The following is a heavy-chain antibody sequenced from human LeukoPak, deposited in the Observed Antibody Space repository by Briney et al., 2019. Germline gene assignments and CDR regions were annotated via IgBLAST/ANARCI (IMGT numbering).Heavy chain of an antibody. CDR1: GFTVSSNY. D-gene: IGHD5/OR15-5a*01. Sequence: GGSLRLSCAASGFTVSSNYMSWVRQAPGKGLEWVSIIYTDGSTYYADSVKGRFTISRDNSKNTLYLQMNSLRAEDTAVYYCARDPTQYLRYGHFDYWGQGTLVTVSS. CDR3: ARDPTQYLRYGHFDY. CDR2: IYTDGST. J-gene: IGHJ4*02. V-gene: IGHV3-53*01.